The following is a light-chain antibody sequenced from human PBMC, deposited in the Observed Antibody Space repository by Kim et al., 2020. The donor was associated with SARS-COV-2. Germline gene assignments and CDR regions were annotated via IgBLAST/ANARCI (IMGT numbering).Light chain of an antibody. Sequence: RTTINCKSSQSVLYSSNNNNYLAWYRQKPGQPPKLLIYWASTRESGVPDRFSGSGSGTDFTLTISSLQAEDVAVYYCQQYYSTPYSFGQGTKLEI. CDR2: WAS. CDR3: QQYYSTPYS. V-gene: IGKV4-1*01. J-gene: IGKJ2*03. CDR1: QSVLYSSNNNNY.